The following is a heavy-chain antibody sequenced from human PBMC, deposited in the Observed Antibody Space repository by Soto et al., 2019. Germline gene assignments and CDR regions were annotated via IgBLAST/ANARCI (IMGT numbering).Heavy chain of an antibody. Sequence: EVQLLESGGGLVQPGGSLRLSCAASGFTFSSYAMSWVRQAPGKGLEWVSAISGSGGSTYYADSVKGRFTISRDNSKNTRYLQMNSRRAEDTAVYYCAKDLQWLVAFDIWGQGTMVTVSS. D-gene: IGHD6-19*01. V-gene: IGHV3-23*01. CDR2: ISGSGGST. CDR3: AKDLQWLVAFDI. J-gene: IGHJ3*02. CDR1: GFTFSSYA.